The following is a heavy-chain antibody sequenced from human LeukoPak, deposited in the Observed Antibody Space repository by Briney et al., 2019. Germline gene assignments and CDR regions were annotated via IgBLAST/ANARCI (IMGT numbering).Heavy chain of an antibody. CDR1: GDSFSTNSAT. CDR3: ARLVGAAWFDS. J-gene: IGHJ5*01. D-gene: IGHD1-26*01. V-gene: IGHV6-1*01. Sequence: SQTLSLTCAISGDSFSTNSATWTWLRQSPSRGLEWLGRTYYRSKWNNDYAVSMKSRMTINPDTSKNQFSLQLNSVTPEDTAVYYCARLVGAAWFDSWGQGTLATVSS. CDR2: TYYRSKWNN.